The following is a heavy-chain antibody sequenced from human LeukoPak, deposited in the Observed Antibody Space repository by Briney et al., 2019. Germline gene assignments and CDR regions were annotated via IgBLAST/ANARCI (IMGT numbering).Heavy chain of an antibody. Sequence: PSQTLSLTCTVSGGSISSGSYYWSWIRQPAGKGLEWIGRIYTSGSTNYNPSLKSRVTISVDTSKNQFSLELSSVTAADTAVYYCAVNSTRHTFDIWGQGTMVTVSS. CDR1: GGSISSGSYY. J-gene: IGHJ3*02. D-gene: IGHD5-24*01. CDR3: AVNSTRHTFDI. V-gene: IGHV4-61*02. CDR2: IYTSGST.